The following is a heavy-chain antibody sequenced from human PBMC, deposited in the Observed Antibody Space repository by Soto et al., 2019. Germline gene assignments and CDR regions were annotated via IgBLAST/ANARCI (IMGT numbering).Heavy chain of an antibody. D-gene: IGHD3-10*01. CDR1: GASLSKSY. CDR3: VRDLNGSGDY. Sequence: SETLSLTCNVSGASLSKSYWSWIRQPPGKGLEWIGNVFYSGATRYNPSLKSRVSMSVDTSKSHFSLRLTFVTAADTAIYFCVRDLNGSGDYWGQGTLVTVSS. V-gene: IGHV4-59*01. CDR2: VFYSGAT. J-gene: IGHJ4*02.